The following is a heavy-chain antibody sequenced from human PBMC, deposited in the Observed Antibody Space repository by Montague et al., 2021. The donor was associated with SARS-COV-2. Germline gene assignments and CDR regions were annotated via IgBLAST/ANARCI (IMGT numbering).Heavy chain of an antibody. CDR2: IYYTGNT. J-gene: IGHJ3*01. Sequence: SETLSLTCTVSGGSITNNIYYWAWIRQPPGKGLEWIGSIYYTGNTYYXPSLKSQVTISVVTSKNHFTLKLSSVTAAETAVYYCARLKRYFDSSGSPSAFDFWGQGTKVTVSS. CDR3: ARLKRYFDSSGSPSAFDF. D-gene: IGHD3-22*01. V-gene: IGHV4-39*02. CDR1: GGSITNNIYY.